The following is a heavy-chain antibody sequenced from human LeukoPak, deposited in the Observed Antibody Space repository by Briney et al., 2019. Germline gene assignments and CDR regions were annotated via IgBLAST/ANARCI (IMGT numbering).Heavy chain of an antibody. Sequence: PGGSLRLSCTASGFTFRSYWMSWIRQAPGKGLEWVANIKQDGGQIYYVDSVKGRFTISRDNAKDSLFLQMNSLRAEDTAVYYCARDKLVGDSYFEYWGQGTLVTVSS. CDR2: IKQDGGQI. CDR1: GFTFRSYW. J-gene: IGHJ4*02. V-gene: IGHV3-7*01. CDR3: ARDKLVGDSYFEY. D-gene: IGHD1-26*01.